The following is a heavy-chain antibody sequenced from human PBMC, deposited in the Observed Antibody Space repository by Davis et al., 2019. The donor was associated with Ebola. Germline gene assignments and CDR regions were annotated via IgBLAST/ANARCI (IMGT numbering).Heavy chain of an antibody. CDR1: GFTFSNYA. CDR3: ATAPL. CDR2: IKNNGAST. J-gene: IGHJ1*01. V-gene: IGHV3-64*04. Sequence: GGSLRLSCSVSGFTFSNYAMHWVRQAPGKGLEYVSGIKNNGASTNYTDSVKGRFTVSRDNSKNTMYLEVKSLRGDDTAVYYCATAPLWGQGTLVTVSS.